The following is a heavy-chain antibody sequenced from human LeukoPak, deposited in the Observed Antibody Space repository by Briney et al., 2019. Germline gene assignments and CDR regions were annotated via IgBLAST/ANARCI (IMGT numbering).Heavy chain of an antibody. V-gene: IGHV3-11*04. Sequence: GGSLRLSCAASGFTFSDYYMSWIRQAPGKGLEWVSYIGSSGSPIYYADSVRGRFTIFRDNAKNSLFLQVNSLRAEDTAVYYCARPPTVTTAGYYFGYWGQGTLVTVSS. CDR2: IGSSGSPI. J-gene: IGHJ4*02. D-gene: IGHD4-17*01. CDR1: GFTFSDYY. CDR3: ARPPTVTTAGYYFGY.